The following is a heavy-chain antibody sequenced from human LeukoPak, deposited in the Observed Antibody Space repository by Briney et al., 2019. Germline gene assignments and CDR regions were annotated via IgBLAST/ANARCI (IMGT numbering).Heavy chain of an antibody. CDR1: GFTFSNYA. D-gene: IGHD4-17*01. V-gene: IGHV3-21*01. CDR2: ISDIGTST. Sequence: PGGSLRLSCAASGFTFSNYAITWVRQAPGKGLEWVSSISDIGTSTYYADSVKGRFTISRDNAKNSLYLQMNSLRAEDTAVYYCARPGVENDYGDYANTDYWGQGTLVTVSS. J-gene: IGHJ4*02. CDR3: ARPGVENDYGDYANTDY.